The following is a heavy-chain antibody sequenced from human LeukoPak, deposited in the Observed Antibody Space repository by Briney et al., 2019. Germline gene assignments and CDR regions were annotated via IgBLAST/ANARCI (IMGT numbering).Heavy chain of an antibody. CDR2: IFYSGST. Sequence: SQTLSLTCTVSGGSISNGGYYWSWIRQHPGKGLEWIGYIFYSGSTYYNPSLQSRVFISVDTSKNQFSLRLSSVTAADTAVYSCARWSGHPHYYMDVWGKGTTVTVSS. D-gene: IGHD3-3*01. J-gene: IGHJ6*03. CDR1: GGSISNGGYY. CDR3: ARWSGHPHYYMDV. V-gene: IGHV4-31*03.